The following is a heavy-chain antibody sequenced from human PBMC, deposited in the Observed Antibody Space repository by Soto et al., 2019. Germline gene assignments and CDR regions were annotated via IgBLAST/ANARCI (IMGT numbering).Heavy chain of an antibody. J-gene: IGHJ4*02. CDR1: GFTFSSYS. Sequence: GGSLRLSCAASGFTFSSYSMNWVRQAPGKGLEWVSYISSSSSTIYYADSVKGRFTISRDNAKNSLYLQMNSLRDEDTAVYYCARDGTNTYYYGSGSHNDYWGQGTLVTVSS. V-gene: IGHV3-48*02. CDR3: ARDGTNTYYYGSGSHNDY. CDR2: ISSSSSTI. D-gene: IGHD3-10*01.